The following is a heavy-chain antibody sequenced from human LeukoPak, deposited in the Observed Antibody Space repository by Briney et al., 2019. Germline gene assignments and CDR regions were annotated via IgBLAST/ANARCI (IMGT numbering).Heavy chain of an antibody. Sequence: SETLSLTCAVSGGSISSGTYSWTWIRQPPGKGLEWIGYIFHSGSTHYNPSLKNRVTISVDRSKNQFSLKLTSVTAADTAVYYCTREGDYYGSGSPGSFDPWGQGTLVTVSS. CDR2: IFHSGST. D-gene: IGHD3-10*01. CDR3: TREGDYYGSGSPGSFDP. J-gene: IGHJ5*02. V-gene: IGHV4-30-2*01. CDR1: GGSISSGTYS.